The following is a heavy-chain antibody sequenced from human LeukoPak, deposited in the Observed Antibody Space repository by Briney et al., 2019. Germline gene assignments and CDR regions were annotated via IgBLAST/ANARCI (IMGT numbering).Heavy chain of an antibody. D-gene: IGHD6-19*01. CDR3: AKGKDDSSGWYFFY. V-gene: IGHV3-23*01. CDR2: ISGSGGST. Sequence: GGTLRLSCAASGFTFSSYGMSWVRQAPGKGLEWVSAISGSGGSTYYADSVKGRFTISRDNSKNTLYLQMNSLRAEDTAVYYCAKGKDDSSGWYFFYWGQGTLVTVPS. CDR1: GFTFSSYG. J-gene: IGHJ4*02.